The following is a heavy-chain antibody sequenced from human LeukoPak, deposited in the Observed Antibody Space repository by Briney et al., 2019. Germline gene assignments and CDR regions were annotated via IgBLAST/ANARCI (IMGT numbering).Heavy chain of an antibody. Sequence: GGALRLSCAASGFIFSDYYMSWIRPAPGKGRAWVSYISSSGSTIYYADSVKGRFTIARDNTKISLYLQMNSLRAEDTAVYYCARRGGYDLLDYWGQGTLVTVSS. CDR1: GFIFSDYY. CDR2: ISSSGSTI. V-gene: IGHV3-11*01. CDR3: ARRGGYDLLDY. D-gene: IGHD5-12*01. J-gene: IGHJ4*02.